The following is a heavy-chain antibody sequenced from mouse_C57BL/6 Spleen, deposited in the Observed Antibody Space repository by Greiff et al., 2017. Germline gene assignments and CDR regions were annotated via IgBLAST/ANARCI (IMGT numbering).Heavy chain of an antibody. CDR3: ARTAGYAMDY. CDR2: IYPGGGYT. V-gene: IGHV1-63*01. Sequence: QVQLKQSGAELVRPGTSVKMSCKASGYTFTNYWIGWAKQRPGHGLEWIGDIYPGGGYTNYNEKFKGKATLTADKSSSPAYMQFSSLTSEDSAIYYCARTAGYAMDYWGQGTSVTVSS. D-gene: IGHD1-2*01. CDR1: GYTFTNYW. J-gene: IGHJ4*01.